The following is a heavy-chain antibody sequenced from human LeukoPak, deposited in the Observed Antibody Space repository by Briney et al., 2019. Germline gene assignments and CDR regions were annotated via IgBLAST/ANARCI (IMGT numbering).Heavy chain of an antibody. CDR3: ARLLSGENWFDP. J-gene: IGHJ5*02. CDR2: IYYSGST. CDR1: GGSISSSSYY. V-gene: IGHV4-39*01. D-gene: IGHD2-21*01. Sequence: SETLSLTCTVSGGSISSSSYYWGWIRQPPGKGLEWIGSIYYSGSTYYNPSLKSRVTISVDTSKNQFSLKLSSVTAADTAVYHCARLLSGENWFDPWGQGTLVTVSS.